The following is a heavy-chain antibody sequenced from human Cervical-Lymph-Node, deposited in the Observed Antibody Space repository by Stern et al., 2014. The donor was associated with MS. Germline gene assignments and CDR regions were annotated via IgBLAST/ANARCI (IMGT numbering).Heavy chain of an antibody. CDR3: AREATAHSGTFDF. D-gene: IGHD1-14*01. V-gene: IGHV1-69*01. J-gene: IGHJ4*02. CDR2: IIPMYGTA. CDR1: GGSFSSYA. Sequence: VQQVQSGAEMKKPGSSVKVSCKASGGSFSSYAVNWVRQAPGQKPEWIGGIIPMYGTANYAQEFQGRLTLIADESTSTAYMELISLTSEDTAMYYCAREATAHSGTFDFWGQGTLVTVSS.